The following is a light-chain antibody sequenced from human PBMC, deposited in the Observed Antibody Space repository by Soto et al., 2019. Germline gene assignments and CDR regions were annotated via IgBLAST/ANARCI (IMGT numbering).Light chain of an antibody. Sequence: ENGLSRSPATLSLSKGERATLSCRASQSMSNYLAWYQQKPGQAPRLLIYDASDRATGIPARFSGSGSGTDFTLTISSLEPEDFAVYYCQQRGTFGQGTKVDI. V-gene: IGKV3-11*01. CDR2: DAS. CDR1: QSMSNY. J-gene: IGKJ1*01. CDR3: QQRGT.